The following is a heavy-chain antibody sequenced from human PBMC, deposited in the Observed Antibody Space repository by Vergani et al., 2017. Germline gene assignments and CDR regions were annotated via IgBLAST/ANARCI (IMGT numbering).Heavy chain of an antibody. D-gene: IGHD6-19*01. CDR2: IYTSGST. CDR1: GGSISSGSYY. J-gene: IGHJ4*02. V-gene: IGHV4-61*02. Sequence: QVQLQESGPGLVKPSQTLSLTCTVSGGSISSGSYYWSWIRQPAGKGLEWIGRIYTSGSTNYNPSLKSRVTISVDTSKNQFSLKLSSVTAADTAVYYCASSAHSSGWYYFDYWGQGTLVTVSS. CDR3: ASSAHSSGWYYFDY.